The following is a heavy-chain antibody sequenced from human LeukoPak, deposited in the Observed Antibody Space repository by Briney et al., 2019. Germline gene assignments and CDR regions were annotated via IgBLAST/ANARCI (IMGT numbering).Heavy chain of an antibody. D-gene: IGHD3-9*01. Sequence: PGGSLRLSCAASDFSFATYGMGWVRQTPGRGLEWVSSVSGGDPTTYYADSVKGRFTISRDNSKNTLYLQMNSLRAEDTAVYYCAKGVFDWLLYLDYWGQGTLVTVSS. CDR1: DFSFATYG. V-gene: IGHV3-23*01. CDR3: AKGVFDWLLYLDY. CDR2: VSGGDPTT. J-gene: IGHJ4*02.